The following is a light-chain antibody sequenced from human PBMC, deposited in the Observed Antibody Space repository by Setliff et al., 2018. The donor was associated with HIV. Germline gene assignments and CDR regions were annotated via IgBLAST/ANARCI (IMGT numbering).Light chain of an antibody. CDR3: SSYTSSSTYV. V-gene: IGLV2-14*01. Sequence: QSALTQPASVPGSPGQSVTISCTGTSSDVGFYNYVSWYQQHPGKAPKLMIYEVSNRPSGVSDRFSGSKSGNTASLTISGLQAEDEADYYCSSYTSSSTYVFGTGTKVTVL. CDR2: EVS. CDR1: SSDVGFYNY. J-gene: IGLJ1*01.